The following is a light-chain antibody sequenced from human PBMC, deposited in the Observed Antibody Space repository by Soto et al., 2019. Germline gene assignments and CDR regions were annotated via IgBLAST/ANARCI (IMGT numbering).Light chain of an antibody. CDR2: GSN. V-gene: IGLV1-44*01. J-gene: IGLJ3*02. CDR3: AVLDDGLDAWM. CDR1: RSNIGSNS. Sequence: QSVLTQSPSASGTPGQRVTMSCSGSRSNIGSNSVSWSPQLPGTVPKLLIFGSNKRPLGVPSRLSGSMSGTSASLAISRLKSEDEAHNYWAVLDDGLDAWMFGGGTKVTVL.